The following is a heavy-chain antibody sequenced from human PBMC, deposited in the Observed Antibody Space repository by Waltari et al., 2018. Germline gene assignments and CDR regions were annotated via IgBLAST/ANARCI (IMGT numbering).Heavy chain of an antibody. CDR3: ARTLGTTNAFDI. D-gene: IGHD4-17*01. J-gene: IGHJ3*02. CDR1: GYSISSGYY. V-gene: IGHV4-38-2*01. Sequence: QVQLQESGPGLVKPSETLSLPCAVSGYSISSGYYWAWIRQPPGKGLEWIGSIYHSGSTYYNPSLKSRFTISVDTSKNQFSLKLSSVTAADTAVYYCARTLGTTNAFDIWGQGTMVTVSS. CDR2: IYHSGST.